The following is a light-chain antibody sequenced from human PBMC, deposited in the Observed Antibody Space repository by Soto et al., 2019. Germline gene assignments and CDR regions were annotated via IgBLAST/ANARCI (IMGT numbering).Light chain of an antibody. CDR1: QSVRSAN. Sequence: EIVLTQSPATLSLSPGERSTLSGRASQSVRSANFAWYQQKPRQAPRLLIYGASSRATGIPGRFSGSGSGTDFTLTISRLEPEDSAEYYCQQYGSSPSFGGGTKVDIK. V-gene: IGKV3-20*01. CDR3: QQYGSSPS. CDR2: GAS. J-gene: IGKJ4*01.